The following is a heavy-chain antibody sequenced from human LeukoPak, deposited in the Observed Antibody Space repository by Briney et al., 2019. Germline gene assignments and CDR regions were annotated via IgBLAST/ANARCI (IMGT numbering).Heavy chain of an antibody. J-gene: IGHJ3*02. CDR3: ARHRTTGLRAFDI. Sequence: KASETLSLTCTVSGGSISSGYYYWSWIRQPAGKGLEWIGRIYTSGSTNYNPSLKSRVTISVDTSKNQFSLKLSSVTAADTAVYYCARHRTTGLRAFDIWGQGTMVTVSS. CDR1: GGSISSGYYY. V-gene: IGHV4-61*02. D-gene: IGHD1-7*01. CDR2: IYTSGST.